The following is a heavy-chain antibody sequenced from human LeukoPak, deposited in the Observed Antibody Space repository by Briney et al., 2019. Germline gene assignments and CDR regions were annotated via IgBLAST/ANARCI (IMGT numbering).Heavy chain of an antibody. D-gene: IGHD2-2*01. CDR3: TKGGQDCSPTTCYYD. Sequence: GGSLRLSCAASGFTFINYGMSWVRQAPGKGLEWVSAVSGSGATYYADSVTRRFTISRDNSKNMVYLQMNSLRAEDTAIYFCTKGGQDCSPTTCYYDWGQGTLVTVSS. V-gene: IGHV3-23*01. CDR2: VSGSGAT. J-gene: IGHJ4*02. CDR1: GFTFINYG.